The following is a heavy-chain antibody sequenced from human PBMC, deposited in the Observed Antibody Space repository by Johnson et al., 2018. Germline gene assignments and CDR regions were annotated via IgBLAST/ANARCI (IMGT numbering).Heavy chain of an antibody. CDR2: ISYDGSNK. CDR3: ARGPKAMGYYYGMDV. CDR1: GFTFSSYG. J-gene: IGHJ6*02. V-gene: IGHV3-30*03. Sequence: QVQLQESGGGVVQXGRSLRLSCAASGFTFSSYGMHWVRQAPGKGLEWVAVISYDGSNKYYADSVKGRITISRYNSKNTLYLQMRRLSLEDTAVYYCARGPKAMGYYYGMDVWGQGTTVTVSS. D-gene: IGHD5-18*01.